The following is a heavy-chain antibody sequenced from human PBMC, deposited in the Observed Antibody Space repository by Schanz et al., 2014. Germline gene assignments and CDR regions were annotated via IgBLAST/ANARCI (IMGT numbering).Heavy chain of an antibody. CDR3: ARVHHYDPSGWGYFDY. D-gene: IGHD3-22*01. J-gene: IGHJ4*02. Sequence: QVQLVESGGGLVKPGGSLRLSCAASGFPFRDYYMSWIRQAPGKGLEWVSDISSGSSYANYADSVKGRFTISRDNAKNSLYLQMNSLRAEDTAVYYCARVHHYDPSGWGYFDYWGQGALVTVSS. V-gene: IGHV3-11*05. CDR1: GFPFRDYY. CDR2: ISSGSSYA.